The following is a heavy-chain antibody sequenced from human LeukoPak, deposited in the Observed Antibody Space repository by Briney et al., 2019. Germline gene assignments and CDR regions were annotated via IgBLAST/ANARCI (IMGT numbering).Heavy chain of an antibody. Sequence: SETLSLTCSVSGGSISSSSYYWGWIRQPPGMGLEWIGNMYYSGSTYYNPSLKSRVTISADTSKNQFSLKLTSVTAADTAVYYCARHGYYGSEIDYWGQGTLVTVSS. J-gene: IGHJ4*02. V-gene: IGHV4-39*01. CDR3: ARHGYYGSEIDY. CDR1: GGSISSSSYY. D-gene: IGHD3-10*01. CDR2: MYYSGST.